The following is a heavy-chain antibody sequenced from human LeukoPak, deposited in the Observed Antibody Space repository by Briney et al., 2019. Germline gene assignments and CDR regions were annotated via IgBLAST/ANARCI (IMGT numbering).Heavy chain of an antibody. CDR3: ARDGYSGYEPYFDY. J-gene: IGHJ4*02. V-gene: IGHV1-2*02. CDR2: INPNSGGT. CDR1: GYTFSGYY. D-gene: IGHD5-12*01. Sequence: ASVKVSCKASGYTFSGYYLHWVRLAPGRGLEWLGWINPNSGGTTYAQKFRGRVTMTRDTSTSTVYMELSSLRSEDTAVYYCARDGYSGYEPYFDYWGQGTLVTVSS.